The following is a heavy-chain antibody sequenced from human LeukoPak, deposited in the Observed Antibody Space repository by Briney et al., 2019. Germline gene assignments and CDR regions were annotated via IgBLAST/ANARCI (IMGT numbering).Heavy chain of an antibody. CDR3: ARDLYGSGSYYNEVVYIGNWFDP. V-gene: IGHV4-61*02. Sequence: SETLSLTCTVSGGSISSGSYYWSWIRQPAGKGLEWIGRIYTSGSTNYNPSLKSRVTILVDTSKNQFSLKLSSVTAADTAVYYCARDLYGSGSYYNEVVYIGNWFDPWGQGTLVTVSS. J-gene: IGHJ5*02. D-gene: IGHD3-10*01. CDR1: GGSISSGSYY. CDR2: IYTSGST.